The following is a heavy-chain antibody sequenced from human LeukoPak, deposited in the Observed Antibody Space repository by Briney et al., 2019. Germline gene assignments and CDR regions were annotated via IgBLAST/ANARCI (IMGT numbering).Heavy chain of an antibody. CDR1: GGSFSGYY. D-gene: IGHD5-18*01. J-gene: IGHJ4*02. CDR2: INHSGST. CDR3: ARRSGYSYGYQDH. V-gene: IGHV4-34*01. Sequence: SETLSLTCAVYGGSFSGYYWSWIRQPPGKGLEWIGEINHSGSTNYNPSLKSRVTISVDTSKNQFSLKLSSVTAADTAVYYCARRSGYSYGYQDHWGQGTLVTVSS.